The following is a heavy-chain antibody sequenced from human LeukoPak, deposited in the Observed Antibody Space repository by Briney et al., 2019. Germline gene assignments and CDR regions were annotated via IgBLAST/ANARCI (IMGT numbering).Heavy chain of an antibody. Sequence: GGSLRLSCAASGFTFSSYAMHWVRQAPGKGLEWVAVISYDGSNKYYADSVKGRFTISRDNSKNTLYLQMNSLRAEDTAVYYCARANYDYVWGSYRLFDYWGQGTLVTVSS. CDR3: ARANYDYVWGSYRLFDY. CDR2: ISYDGSNK. D-gene: IGHD3-16*02. V-gene: IGHV3-30-3*01. CDR1: GFTFSSYA. J-gene: IGHJ4*02.